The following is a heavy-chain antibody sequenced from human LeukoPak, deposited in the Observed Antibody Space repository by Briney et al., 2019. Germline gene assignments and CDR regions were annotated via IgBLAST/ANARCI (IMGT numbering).Heavy chain of an antibody. D-gene: IGHD3-16*01. CDR1: GYSFTSCF. V-gene: IGHV1-2*02. CDR3: AGRFYYAMDV. J-gene: IGHJ6*02. Sequence: ASVKVSCKASGYSFTSCFMQWVRQAPGQGLEWMGWINPNSGDTNYAQKFQGRVTMTRDTSISTAYMELSRLRSDDAAVYYCAGRFYYAMDVWGQGTTVTVSS. CDR2: INPNSGDT.